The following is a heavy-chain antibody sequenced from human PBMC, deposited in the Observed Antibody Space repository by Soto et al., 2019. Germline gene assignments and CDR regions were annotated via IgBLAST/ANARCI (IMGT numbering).Heavy chain of an antibody. CDR3: AREGTYCGGDCYSDY. CDR2: ISAYNGNT. CDR1: GYTFTSYG. D-gene: IGHD2-21*02. V-gene: IGHV1-18*04. Sequence: GASVKVSCKASGYTFTSYGISWVRQAPGQGLEWMGWISAYNGNTNYAQKLQGRATMTTDTSTSTAYMELRSLRSDDTAVYYCAREGTYCGGDCYSDYWGQGTLVTVSS. J-gene: IGHJ4*02.